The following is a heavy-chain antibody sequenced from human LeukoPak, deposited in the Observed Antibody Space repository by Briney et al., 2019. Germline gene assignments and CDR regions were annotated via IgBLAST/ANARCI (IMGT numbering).Heavy chain of an antibody. V-gene: IGHV3-11*01. CDR3: AKTARAYEY. D-gene: IGHD2-21*01. J-gene: IGHJ4*02. CDR1: GFTFSDSY. CDR2: IGGSGRDI. Sequence: PGGSLRLSCVATGFTFSDSYMSSVRQTLERGLECISYIGGSGRDIKYADSVKGRFTISRDNAKNALYLQMDSLRAEDTAVYYCAKTARAYEYWGQGTQVTVSS.